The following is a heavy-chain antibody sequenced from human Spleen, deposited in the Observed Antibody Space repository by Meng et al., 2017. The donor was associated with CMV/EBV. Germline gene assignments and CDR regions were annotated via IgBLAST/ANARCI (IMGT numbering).Heavy chain of an antibody. D-gene: IGHD6-19*01. CDR3: ARGGEQWGAFDI. Sequence: ASVKVSCKAPEYTFSSYYIHWVRQAPGQGLGWMGIINPSGGSTTYAQRLRGRVTIIRDTSTGTAHMELRSLRFDDTAVYYCARGGEQWGAFDIWGQGTMVTVSS. J-gene: IGHJ3*02. CDR2: INPSGGST. CDR1: EYTFSSYY. V-gene: IGHV1-46*04.